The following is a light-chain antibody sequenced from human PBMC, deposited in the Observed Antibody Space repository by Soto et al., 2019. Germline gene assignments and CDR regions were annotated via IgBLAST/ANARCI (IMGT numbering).Light chain of an antibody. Sequence: EIVMTQSPATLSVSPGERATLSCRASQSVSSNLAWYQQKPGQTPKLLIYVASTRATGIPARFSGSGSGTEFTLTISSLQSEDFXXYXXXXYNVWPLTFGGGTKVEFK. CDR2: VAS. V-gene: IGKV3-15*01. CDR3: XXYNVWPLT. CDR1: QSVSSN. J-gene: IGKJ4*01.